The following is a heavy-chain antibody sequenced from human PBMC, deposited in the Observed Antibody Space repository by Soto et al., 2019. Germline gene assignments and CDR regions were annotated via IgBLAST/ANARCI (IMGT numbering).Heavy chain of an antibody. CDR3: AHRRRYYDSSGYYYLDY. V-gene: IGHV2-5*02. Sequence: SGPTLVNPTQTLTLTCTFSGFSLGTSGVGVGWIRQPPGKALEWLALIYWDDDKRYSPSLKSRLTITKDTSKNQVVLTMTNMDPVDTATYYCAHRRRYYDSSGYYYLDYWGQGTLVTVSS. J-gene: IGHJ4*02. D-gene: IGHD3-22*01. CDR2: IYWDDDK. CDR1: GFSLGTSGVG.